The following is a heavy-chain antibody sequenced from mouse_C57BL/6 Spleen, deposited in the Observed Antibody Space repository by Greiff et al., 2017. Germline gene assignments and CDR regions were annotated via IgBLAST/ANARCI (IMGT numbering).Heavy chain of an antibody. V-gene: IGHV1-85*01. CDR3: ARGIYYDYDGGAWFAY. J-gene: IGHJ3*01. Sequence: QVQLQQSGPELVKPGASVKLSCKASGYTFTSYDINWVKQRPGQGLEWIGWIYPRDGSTKYNEKFKGKAALTVDTSSSTAYMELHSLTSEDAAVYFCARGIYYDYDGGAWFAYWGQGTLVTVSA. D-gene: IGHD2-4*01. CDR2: IYPRDGST. CDR1: GYTFTSYD.